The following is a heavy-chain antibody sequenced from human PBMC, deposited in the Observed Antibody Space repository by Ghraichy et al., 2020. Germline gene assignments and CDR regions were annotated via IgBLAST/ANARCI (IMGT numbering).Heavy chain of an antibody. Sequence: ERIGSIYYSGSTYYNPSLKSRVTISVDTSKNQFSLKLSSLTAADTAVYYCARDGSSVYDWSIGMDVW. CDR3: ARDGSSVYDWSIGMDV. D-gene: IGHD5/OR15-5a*01. V-gene: IGHV4-39*07. CDR2: IYYSGST. J-gene: IGHJ6*01.